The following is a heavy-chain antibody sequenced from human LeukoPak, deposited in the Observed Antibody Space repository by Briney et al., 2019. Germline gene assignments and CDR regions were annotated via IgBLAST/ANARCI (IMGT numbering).Heavy chain of an antibody. CDR2: ISSSGSTI. Sequence: PGGSLRLSCAASGFTFSSYGMSWVRQAPGKGLEWVSYISSSGSTIYYADSVKARFTISRDNAKNTLYLQMNSLRAEDTAVYYCARVYSSGWYRHFDYWGQGTLVTVSS. CDR1: GFTFSSYG. V-gene: IGHV3-48*01. D-gene: IGHD6-19*01. CDR3: ARVYSSGWYRHFDY. J-gene: IGHJ4*02.